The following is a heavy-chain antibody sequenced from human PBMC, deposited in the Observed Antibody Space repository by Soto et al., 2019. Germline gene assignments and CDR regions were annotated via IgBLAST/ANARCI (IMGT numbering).Heavy chain of an antibody. J-gene: IGHJ4*02. CDR2: ISGSGGST. V-gene: IGHV3-23*01. CDR3: AKGGYYDFWSGSYYFDY. D-gene: IGHD3-3*01. CDR1: GFTFSSYA. Sequence: GGSLRLSCAASGFTFSSYAMSWVRQAPGKGLEWVSAISGSGGSTYYADSVKGRFTISRDNSKNTLYLQMNSLRAEDTAVYYCAKGGYYDFWSGSYYFDYWGQGTLVTVSS.